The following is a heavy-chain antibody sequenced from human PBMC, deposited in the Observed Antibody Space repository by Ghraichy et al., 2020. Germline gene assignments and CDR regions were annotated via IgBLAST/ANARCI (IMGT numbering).Heavy chain of an antibody. Sequence: GGSLRLSCAASGFTFSSYSMNWVRQAPGKGLEWVSSISSSSSYIYYADSVKGRFTISRDNAKNSLYLQMNSLRAEDTAVYYCARDPSIFICCGAFDIWGQGTMVTVSS. CDR2: ISSSSSYI. V-gene: IGHV3-21*01. CDR1: GFTFSSYS. CDR3: ARDPSIFICCGAFDI. D-gene: IGHD2-21*01. J-gene: IGHJ3*02.